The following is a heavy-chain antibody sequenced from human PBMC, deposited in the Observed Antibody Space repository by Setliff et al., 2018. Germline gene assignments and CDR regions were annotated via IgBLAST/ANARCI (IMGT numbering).Heavy chain of an antibody. CDR2: INTNTGNP. CDR3: ARADHLVTTTFDY. D-gene: IGHD4-17*01. J-gene: IGHJ4*01. V-gene: IGHV7-4-1*02. Sequence: ASVKVSCKASGYTFTVYTMNWVRQAPGQGLEWMGWINTNTGNPTYAQGFTGRFAFSLDTSDSTTYLDISTLKAEDTATYFCARADHLVTTTFDYWGQGTLVTVSS. CDR1: GYTFTVYT.